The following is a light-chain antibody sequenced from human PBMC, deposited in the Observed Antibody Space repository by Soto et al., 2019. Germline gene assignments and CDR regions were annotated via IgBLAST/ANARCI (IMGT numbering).Light chain of an antibody. J-gene: IGKJ5*01. CDR2: DVS. CDR3: QQYNNWPFS. CDR1: QGVTTN. Sequence: EIVMKQSPGTLSVTPGERATLSCRAGQGVTTNFAWYQQKSGQSPRLLIYDVSIRATGVPARFSGTGSETDFTLTISGLQSEDSAVYFCQQYNNWPFSFGQGTRLEI. V-gene: IGKV3-15*01.